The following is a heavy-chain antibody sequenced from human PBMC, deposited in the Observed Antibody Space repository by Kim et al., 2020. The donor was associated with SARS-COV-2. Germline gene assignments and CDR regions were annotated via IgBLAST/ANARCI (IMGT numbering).Heavy chain of an antibody. V-gene: IGHV4-59*09. CDR3: ARGYRHYYYYMDV. D-gene: IGHD1-26*01. Sequence: YSPSRTSRVNIAVDTSKNQLSLKMSAVTAADTAVYDCARGYRHYYYYMDVWGKGTTVTVSS. J-gene: IGHJ6*03.